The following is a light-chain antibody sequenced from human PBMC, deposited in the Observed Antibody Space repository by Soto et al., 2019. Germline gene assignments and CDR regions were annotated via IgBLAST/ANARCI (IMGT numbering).Light chain of an antibody. V-gene: IGLV1-47*01. CDR2: RNN. CDR1: SSNIGSNY. Sequence: QAVVTQPPSASGTPGQRVTISCSGSSSNIGSNYVYWYQQLPGTAPKLLIYRNNQRPSGVPDRFSGSKSGTSASLAISGLRSEDGADYYCAAWDDSLSGVFGGGTKVTVL. J-gene: IGLJ2*01. CDR3: AAWDDSLSGV.